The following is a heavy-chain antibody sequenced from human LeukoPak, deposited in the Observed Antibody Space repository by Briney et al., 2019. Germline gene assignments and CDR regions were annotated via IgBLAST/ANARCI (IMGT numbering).Heavy chain of an antibody. V-gene: IGHV4-31*03. J-gene: IGHJ2*01. CDR1: GGSISSGASY. CDR2: IYYSGTT. CDR3: ARVPNSNYWYFDL. D-gene: IGHD4-23*01. Sequence: SETLSLTCTVSGGSISSGASYWSWTRQHSGKGLEWIGHIYYSGTTYYNPSLKSRVTISVDTSENQFSLNLTSVTAADTAVYYCARVPNSNYWYFDLWGRGTLVTVSS.